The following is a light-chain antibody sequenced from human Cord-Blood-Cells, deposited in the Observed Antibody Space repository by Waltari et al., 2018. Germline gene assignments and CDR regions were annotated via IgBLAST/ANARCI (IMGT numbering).Light chain of an antibody. CDR3: QQSYSTPHT. J-gene: IGKJ2*01. CDR1: QSISSY. Sequence: DIQMTQYPSSLSASVGDRVTITCQASQSISSYLNWYQQKPGKAPKLLIYAASSLQSGVPSRFSGSGSGTDFTLTISSLQPEDFATYYCQQSYSTPHTFGQGTKLEIK. CDR2: AAS. V-gene: IGKV1-39*01.